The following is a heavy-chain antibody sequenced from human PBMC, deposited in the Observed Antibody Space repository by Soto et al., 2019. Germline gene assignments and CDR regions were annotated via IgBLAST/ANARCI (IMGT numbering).Heavy chain of an antibody. V-gene: IGHV1-18*01. CDR3: ARDGHGDYIWGSYRPDD. J-gene: IGHJ4*02. D-gene: IGHD3-16*02. CDR1: GYTFTSYG. CDR2: ISAYNGDT. Sequence: GASVKVSCKASGYTFTSYGISWVRQAPGQGLEWMGWISAYNGDTNYAQKLQGRVTMTTDTSTSTAYMGLRSLRSYDTAVYYCARDGHGDYIWGSYRPDDWGQGSLVTVSS.